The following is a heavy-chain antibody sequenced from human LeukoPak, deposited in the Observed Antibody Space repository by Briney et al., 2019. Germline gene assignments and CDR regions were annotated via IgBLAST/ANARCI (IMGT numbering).Heavy chain of an antibody. V-gene: IGHV3-23*01. CDR3: AKNGPLWSFSSGFPLNAFDI. CDR1: GFTFSNYG. Sequence: PGGSLRLSCAASGFTFSNYGMSWVRQAPGKGLEWVSVSGSGENSYYADSVKGRFTISRDNFKNTLYLQMNSLRAEDTAVYYCAKNGPLWSFSSGFPLNAFDIWGQGTMVTVSS. D-gene: IGHD6-19*01. J-gene: IGHJ3*02. CDR2: SGSGENS.